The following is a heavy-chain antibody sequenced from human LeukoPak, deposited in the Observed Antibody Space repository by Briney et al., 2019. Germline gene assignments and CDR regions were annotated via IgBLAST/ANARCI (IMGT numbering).Heavy chain of an antibody. V-gene: IGHV1-2*02. CDR2: INPNSGGT. CDR3: ARDRSIVVVPAAHAFDI. D-gene: IGHD2-2*01. J-gene: IGHJ3*02. Sequence: RASVKVSCKASGYTFTGYYMHWVRQAPGQGLEWMGWINPNSGGTNYAQKFQGRVTMTRDTSISTAYMELSRLRSDDTAVYYCARDRSIVVVPAAHAFDIWGQGTMVTVSS. CDR1: GYTFTGYY.